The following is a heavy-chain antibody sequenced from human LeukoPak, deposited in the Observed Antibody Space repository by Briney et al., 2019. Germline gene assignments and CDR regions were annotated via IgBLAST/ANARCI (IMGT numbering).Heavy chain of an antibody. D-gene: IGHD3-9*01. J-gene: IGHJ5*02. CDR3: ARDGVTTYYDILTGYYAAGWFDP. CDR2: ISSSSSYI. V-gene: IGHV3-21*01. Sequence: GGSLRLSYAASGFTFSSYSMNWVRQAPGKGLEWVSSISSSSSYIYYADSVKGRFTISRDNAKNSLYLQMNSLRAEDTAVHYCARDGVTTYYDILTGYYAAGWFDPWGQGTLVTVSS. CDR1: GFTFSSYS.